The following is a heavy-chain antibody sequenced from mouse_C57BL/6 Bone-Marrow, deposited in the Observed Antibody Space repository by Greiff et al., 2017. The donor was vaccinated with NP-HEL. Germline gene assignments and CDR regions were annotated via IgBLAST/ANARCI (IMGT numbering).Heavy chain of an antibody. D-gene: IGHD3-2*02. CDR3: ARGSGYVRYAMDY. V-gene: IGHV1-82*01. CDR1: GYAFSSSW. J-gene: IGHJ4*01. Sequence: QVQLQQSGPELVKPGASVKISCKASGYAFSSSWMNWVKQRPGKGLEWIGRIYPGDGDTNYNGKFKGKATLTADKSSSTAYMQLSSLTSEDSAVYFCARGSGYVRYAMDYWGQGTSVTVSS. CDR2: IYPGDGDT.